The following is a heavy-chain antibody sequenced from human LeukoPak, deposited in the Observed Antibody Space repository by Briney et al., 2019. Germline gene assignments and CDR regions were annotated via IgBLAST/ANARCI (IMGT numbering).Heavy chain of an antibody. V-gene: IGHV3-66*03. CDR3: ARDRAVTQDWVEFDP. J-gene: IGHJ5*02. D-gene: IGHD4-17*01. CDR2: IRDSGEP. CDR1: GFNVSNYY. Sequence: GGSLRLSCARSGFNVSNYYMSWVRQAPGKGLEWVSLIRDSGEPFYADSVRGRFTVSRDNYKNTMYLQMNRLRVEDTAVYFCARDRAVTQDWVEFDPWGQGTLVTVSS.